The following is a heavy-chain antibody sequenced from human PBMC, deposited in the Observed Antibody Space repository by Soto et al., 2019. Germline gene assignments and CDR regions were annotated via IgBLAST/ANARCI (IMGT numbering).Heavy chain of an antibody. J-gene: IGHJ4*02. D-gene: IGHD6-13*01. V-gene: IGHV1-69*08. CDR3: ARDLDGSSSTFDY. CDR2: IIPILGIA. CDR1: GGTFSSYT. Sequence: QVQPVQSGAEVKKPGSSVKVSCKASGGTFSSYTISWVRQAPGQGLEWMGRIIPILGIANYAQKFQGRVTITADKSTSTAYMELSSLRSEDTAVYYCARDLDGSSSTFDYLGQGTLVTVSS.